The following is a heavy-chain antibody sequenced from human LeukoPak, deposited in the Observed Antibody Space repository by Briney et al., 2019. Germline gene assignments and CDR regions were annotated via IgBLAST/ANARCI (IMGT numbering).Heavy chain of an antibody. J-gene: IGHJ4*02. Sequence: PSETLSLTCTVSGGSISSYYWSWIRQPPGKGLEWIGYIYYSGSTNYNPSLKSRVTISVDTSKNQFSLKLSPVTAADTAVYYCASLGGAAGSSDYWGQGTLVTVSS. CDR2: IYYSGST. CDR1: GGSISSYY. CDR3: ASLGGAAGSSDY. V-gene: IGHV4-59*01. D-gene: IGHD3-10*01.